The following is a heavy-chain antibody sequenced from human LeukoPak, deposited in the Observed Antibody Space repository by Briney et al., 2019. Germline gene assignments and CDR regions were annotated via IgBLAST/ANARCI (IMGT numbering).Heavy chain of an antibody. J-gene: IGHJ4*02. CDR1: GYTFTSYY. CDR3: AGDPGGAWAVAAAGIDY. V-gene: IGHV1-46*01. D-gene: IGHD6-13*01. CDR2: INPSGGST. Sequence: ASVKVSCKASGYTFTSYYMHWVRQAPGQGLEWMGIINPSGGSTSYAQKFQGRVTMTRDTSTSTVYTELSSLRSEDTAVYYCAGDPGGAWAVAAAGIDYWGQGTLVTVSS.